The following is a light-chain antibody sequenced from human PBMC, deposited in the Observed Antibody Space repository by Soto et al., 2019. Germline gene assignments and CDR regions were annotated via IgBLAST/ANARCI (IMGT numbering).Light chain of an antibody. J-gene: IGKJ4*01. Sequence: DIQMTQSPSSLSASVGDRVTITCRASQSISNYLHWYQQTPGRAPKLVIYSASSLHRGVPSRFSGSGSGTDFTLTISSLQPEDVATYYCHQTYNSPLTFGGGTKVEI. CDR3: HQTYNSPLT. V-gene: IGKV1-39*01. CDR2: SAS. CDR1: QSISNY.